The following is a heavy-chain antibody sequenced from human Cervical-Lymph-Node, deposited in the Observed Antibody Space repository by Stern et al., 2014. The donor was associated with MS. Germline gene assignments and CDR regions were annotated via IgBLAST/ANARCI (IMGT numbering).Heavy chain of an antibody. Sequence: QVPLQESGPALVKPTQTLTLTCTFSGFSLSTSGMCVSWIRQPPGKALEWLARLDWDDDKYYSTSLKTRLTISKDTSKNQVVLTMTNMDPVDTATYYCARIRIPGYSSSREYYYYGMDVWGQGTTVTVSS. J-gene: IGHJ6*02. CDR3: ARIRIPGYSSSREYYYYGMDV. CDR2: LDWDDDK. V-gene: IGHV2-70*15. D-gene: IGHD6-13*01. CDR1: GFSLSTSGMC.